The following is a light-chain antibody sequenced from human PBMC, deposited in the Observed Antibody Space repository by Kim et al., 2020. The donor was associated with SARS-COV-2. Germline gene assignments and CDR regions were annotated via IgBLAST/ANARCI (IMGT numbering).Light chain of an antibody. CDR1: QSVSSN. CDR2: GAS. J-gene: IGKJ2*04. CDR3: QQFNDWPGS. Sequence: EIVMTQSPATLSVSPGERATLSCRASQSVSSNLAWYQQKPGQAPRLLIYGASTRATGIPARFSGSGSGTEFTLTINSLQSEDFAVYYCQQFNDWPGSFGQGTKLEI. V-gene: IGKV3-15*01.